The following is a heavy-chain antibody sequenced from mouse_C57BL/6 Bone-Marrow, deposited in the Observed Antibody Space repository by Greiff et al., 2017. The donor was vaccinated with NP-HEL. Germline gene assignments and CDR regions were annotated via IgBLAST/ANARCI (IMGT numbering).Heavy chain of an antibody. D-gene: IGHD1-1*01. CDR1: GFTFSDYY. J-gene: IGHJ4*01. Sequence: DVKLVESGGGLVQPGGSLKLSCAASGFTFSDYYMYWVRQTPEKRLEWVAYISNGGGSTYYPDTVKGRFTISRDNAKNTLYLQMSRLKSEDTAMYYCARHSNYAMDDWGQGTSVTVSS. CDR2: ISNGGGST. CDR3: ARHSNYAMDD. V-gene: IGHV5-12*01.